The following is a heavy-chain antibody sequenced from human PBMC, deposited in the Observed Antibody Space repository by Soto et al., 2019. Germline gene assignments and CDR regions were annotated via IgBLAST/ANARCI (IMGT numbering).Heavy chain of an antibody. D-gene: IGHD2-15*01. CDR2: IYPGDSDT. Sequence: GESLKISCKGSGYSFTSYWIGWVRQMPGKGLEWMGIIYPGDSDTRYSPSFQGQVTISADKSISTAYLQWSSLKASDTAMYYCARRPGYCSGGSCYSGNWFDPWGQGTLVTVSS. CDR1: GYSFTSYW. V-gene: IGHV5-51*01. CDR3: ARRPGYCSGGSCYSGNWFDP. J-gene: IGHJ5*02.